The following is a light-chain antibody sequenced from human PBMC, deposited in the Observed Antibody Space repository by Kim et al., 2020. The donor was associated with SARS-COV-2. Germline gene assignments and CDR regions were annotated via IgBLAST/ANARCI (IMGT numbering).Light chain of an antibody. CDR2: DVI. CDR1: SSDVGGYNF. V-gene: IGLV2-14*03. CDR3: SSYTGSSTLRV. Sequence: QSALTQPASVSGSPGQSITISCTGTSSDVGGYNFVSWYQQHPGKVPKLIIYDVINRPSGVSNRFSGSKSGNTASLTISGLQAEDEADYYCSSYTGSSTLRVLGGGTQLTVL. J-gene: IGLJ3*02.